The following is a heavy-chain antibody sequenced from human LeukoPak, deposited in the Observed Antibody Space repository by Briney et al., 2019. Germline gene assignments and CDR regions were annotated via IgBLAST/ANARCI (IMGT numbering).Heavy chain of an antibody. CDR2: IYYSGST. CDR3: ARAAYGGSYHSDY. Sequence: SETLSLTCTVSGGSVNSGSYYWNWIRQPPGKGLEWIGYIYYSGSTNYNPSLKSRVTISVDTSKNQFSLKLSSVTAADTAVYYCARAAYGGSYHSDYWGQGTLVTVSS. CDR1: GGSVNSGSYY. V-gene: IGHV4-61*01. D-gene: IGHD1-26*01. J-gene: IGHJ4*02.